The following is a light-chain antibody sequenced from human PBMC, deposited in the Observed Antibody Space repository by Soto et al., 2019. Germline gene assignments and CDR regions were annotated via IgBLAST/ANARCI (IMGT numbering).Light chain of an antibody. CDR2: EVN. CDR3: SSYAGSNNFVV. Sequence: QSALTQPPSASGSPGQSVTISCTGTSSDVGGYNFVSWFQQNAGKAPKLMIYEVNKRPSGVPDRFSGSKSGNTASLIVSGLQAEDEADYYCSSYAGSNNFVVFGGGTQLTV. CDR1: SSDVGGYNF. V-gene: IGLV2-8*01. J-gene: IGLJ2*01.